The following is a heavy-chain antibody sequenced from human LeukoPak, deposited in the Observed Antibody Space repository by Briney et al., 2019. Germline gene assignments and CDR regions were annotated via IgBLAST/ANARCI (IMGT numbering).Heavy chain of an antibody. D-gene: IGHD2-15*01. J-gene: IGHJ5*02. CDR3: ARGPLEYCSGGSCYSGRNWFDP. V-gene: IGHV1-69*10. Sequence: ASVKVSCKASGGTFSDYALNWVRQAPGQGLEWMGGFIPILGTANSTQKFQGRVTITADISTNTVYMELSSLRSDDTAVYYCARGPLEYCSGGSCYSGRNWFDPWGQGTLVTVSS. CDR1: GGTFSDYA. CDR2: FIPILGTA.